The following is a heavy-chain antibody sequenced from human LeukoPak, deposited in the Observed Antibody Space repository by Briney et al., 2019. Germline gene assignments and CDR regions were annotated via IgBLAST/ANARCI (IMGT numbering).Heavy chain of an antibody. V-gene: IGHV3-23*01. D-gene: IGHD5-24*01. Sequence: PGGSLRLSCAASGFTFNTYAMSWVRQAPGKGLEWVSSFSGSGGSTCYADSVKGRFTISRDNSKSTLYLQMNSLRAEDTAIYYCARSGYNRFDYWGQGTLVTVSS. CDR1: GFTFNTYA. J-gene: IGHJ4*02. CDR2: FSGSGGST. CDR3: ARSGYNRFDY.